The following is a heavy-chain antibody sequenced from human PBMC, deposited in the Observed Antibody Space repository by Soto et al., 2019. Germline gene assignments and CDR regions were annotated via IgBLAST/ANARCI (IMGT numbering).Heavy chain of an antibody. V-gene: IGHV4-39*01. Sequence: QLQLQESGPGLVKPSETLSLTCTVSGGSISSSSYYWGWIRQPPGKGLEWIGSIYYSGSTYYNPSLKTRVTISVDTSKNQFSLKLSSVTAADTAVYYCARWGYSSSSTSYWGQGTLVTVSS. CDR1: GGSISSSSYY. CDR2: IYYSGST. D-gene: IGHD6-6*01. J-gene: IGHJ4*02. CDR3: ARWGYSSSSTSY.